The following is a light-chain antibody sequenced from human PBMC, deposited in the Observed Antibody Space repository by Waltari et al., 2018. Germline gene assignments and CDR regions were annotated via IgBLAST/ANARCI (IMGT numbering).Light chain of an antibody. J-gene: IGKJ4*01. V-gene: IGKV1-5*03. Sequence: DVQMTQSPSTLTASVGDRVTITCRASQSVSRRLAWYQQTPGKAPNPLIYKASTLGGGVPSRFSGSGSGTEFTLTISSLQPDDFVTYYCQQYSTYPLTFGGGTKVEI. CDR1: QSVSRR. CDR3: QQYSTYPLT. CDR2: KAS.